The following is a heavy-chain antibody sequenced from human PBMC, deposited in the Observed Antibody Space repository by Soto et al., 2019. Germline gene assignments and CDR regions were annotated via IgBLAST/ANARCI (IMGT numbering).Heavy chain of an antibody. J-gene: IGHJ6*02. V-gene: IGHV1-69*13. CDR3: AREEIRYCSSTSCYTTRPTYYYYGMDV. CDR1: GGTFSSYA. D-gene: IGHD2-2*02. CDR2: IIPIFGTA. Sequence: SVKVSCKASGGTFSSYAISWVRQAPGQGLEWMGGIIPIFGTANYAQKFQGRVTITADESTSTAYMELSSLRSEDTAVYYCAREEIRYCSSTSCYTTRPTYYYYGMDVWGQGTTVTVSS.